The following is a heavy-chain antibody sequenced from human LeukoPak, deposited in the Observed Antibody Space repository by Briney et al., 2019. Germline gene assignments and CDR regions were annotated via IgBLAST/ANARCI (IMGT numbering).Heavy chain of an antibody. D-gene: IGHD2-21*02. Sequence: GGSLRLSCAASGFTVSSNYMSWVRQAPGKGLEWVSVIYSGGSTYYADSVNGRFTISRDNSKNTLYLQMNSLRAEDTAVYYCAKCGGDCYHGAFDIWGQGTMVTVSS. J-gene: IGHJ3*02. CDR3: AKCGGDCYHGAFDI. V-gene: IGHV3-53*01. CDR2: IYSGGST. CDR1: GFTVSSNY.